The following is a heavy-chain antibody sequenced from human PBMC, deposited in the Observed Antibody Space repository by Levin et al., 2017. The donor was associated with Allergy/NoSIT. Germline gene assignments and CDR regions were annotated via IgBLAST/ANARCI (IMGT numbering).Heavy chain of an antibody. J-gene: IGHJ4*02. V-gene: IGHV4-34*01. Sequence: SETLSLTCAVYGGSFSGYYWSWIRQPPGKGLEWIGEINHSGSTNYNPSLKSRVTISVDTSKNQFSLKLSSVTAADTAVYYCARAPLSLYDYGDYGDYWGQGTLVTVSS. CDR1: GGSFSGYY. CDR2: INHSGST. CDR3: ARAPLSLYDYGDYGDY. D-gene: IGHD4-17*01.